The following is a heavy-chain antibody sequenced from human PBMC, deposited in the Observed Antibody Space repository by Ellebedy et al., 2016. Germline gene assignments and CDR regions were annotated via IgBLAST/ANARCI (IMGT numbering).Heavy chain of an antibody. Sequence: SETLSLTCAVYGGSFSGYYWSWIRQPPGKGLEWIGEINHSGSTNYNPSLKSRVTISVDTSKNQFSLKLSSVTAADTAVYYCARGINHYDSSGYYYRAGGREYFQHWGQGTLVTVSS. CDR3: ARGINHYDSSGYYYRAGGREYFQH. CDR1: GGSFSGYY. D-gene: IGHD3-22*01. V-gene: IGHV4-34*01. CDR2: INHSGST. J-gene: IGHJ1*01.